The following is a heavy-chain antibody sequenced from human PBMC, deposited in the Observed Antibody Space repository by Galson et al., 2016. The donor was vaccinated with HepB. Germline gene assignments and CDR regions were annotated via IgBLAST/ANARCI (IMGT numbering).Heavy chain of an antibody. CDR2: IYSSGST. CDR3: VRLGTKDDYYYYLDV. V-gene: IGHV4-39*07. D-gene: IGHD2-2*01. J-gene: IGHJ6*03. Sequence: SETLSLTCTVSGDSIGSNSYYWGWIRQPPGKGLEWIGSIYSSGSTYYNPSLKSRVTISVDTSKNQFSLRLNSVTTADTAVYYCVRLGTKDDYYYYLDVWGKGTTVTVSS. CDR1: GDSIGSNSYY.